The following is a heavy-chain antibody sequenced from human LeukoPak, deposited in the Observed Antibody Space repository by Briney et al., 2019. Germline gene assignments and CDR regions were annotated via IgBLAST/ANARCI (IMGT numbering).Heavy chain of an antibody. CDR2: ISWNSGGI. D-gene: IGHD3-16*01. CDR3: AKLSEGGSFDY. V-gene: IGHV3-9*01. J-gene: IGHJ4*02. CDR1: GVTFDDYA. Sequence: GRSLRLSCAASGVTFDDYAMHWVRQAPGKGLEWVSGISWNSGGIVYADSVKGRFTISRDNAKNSLYLQMNSLRAEDTALYYCAKLSEGGSFDYWGQGTLVTVSS.